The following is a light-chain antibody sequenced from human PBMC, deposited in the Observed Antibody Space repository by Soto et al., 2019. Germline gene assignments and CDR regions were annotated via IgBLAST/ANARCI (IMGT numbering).Light chain of an antibody. CDR3: SSYTSSSTLV. CDR2: DVS. V-gene: IGLV2-14*01. CDR1: SSDVGGYNY. Sequence: QPVLTQPASVSGSPGQSITISCTGTSSDVGGYNYVSWYQQHPGKAPKLTIYDVSNRPSGVSNRFSGSKSGNTASLTISGLQAEDEADYYCSSYTSSSTLVFGGGTKLTVL. J-gene: IGLJ2*01.